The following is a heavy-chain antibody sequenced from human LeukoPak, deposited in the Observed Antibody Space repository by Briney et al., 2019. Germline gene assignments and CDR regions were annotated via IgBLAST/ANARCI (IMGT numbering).Heavy chain of an antibody. V-gene: IGHV6-1*01. CDR1: GDSVPSNSAA. CDR3: ARSLWFEDLLYGGTFYMDV. D-gene: IGHD3-10*01. J-gene: IGHJ6*03. CDR2: TYYRSKWYN. Sequence: SQTLSLTCAISGDSVPSNSAAWNWIRQSPSRGLEWLGRTYYRSKWYNDYALSEKSRISINADTSKNQFSLQLKSVNPEDTAMYYCARSLWFEDLLYGGTFYMDVWGKGTTVTISS.